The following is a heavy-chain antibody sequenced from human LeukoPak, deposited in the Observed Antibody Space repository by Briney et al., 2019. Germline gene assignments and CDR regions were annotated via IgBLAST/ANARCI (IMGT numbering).Heavy chain of an antibody. V-gene: IGHV3-48*03. Sequence: PGGSLRLSCAASGFTFSSYEMHWVRQAPGKGLEWVSYISSSGSTIYYADSVKGRFTISRDNAKNSLYLQMNSLRAEDTAVYYCARVPYYYGSGSYQGGKDWFDPWGQGTLVTVSS. D-gene: IGHD3-10*01. CDR3: ARVPYYYGSGSYQGGKDWFDP. CDR1: GFTFSSYE. CDR2: ISSSGSTI. J-gene: IGHJ5*02.